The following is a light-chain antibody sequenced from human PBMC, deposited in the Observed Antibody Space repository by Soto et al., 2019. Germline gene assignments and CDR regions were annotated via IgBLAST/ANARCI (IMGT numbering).Light chain of an antibody. J-gene: IGLJ1*01. CDR2: EDN. V-gene: IGLV2-23*01. CDR3: CLYIGATTYV. Sequence: QSALTQPASVSGSPGQSITISCTGSSSDVGGYNLVSWYQQHPGKVPKLIIYEDNQRPSGVSNRFSGSKSGNTASLTISGLQAEDEADYYCCLYIGATTYVFGTGTKLTVL. CDR1: SSDVGGYNL.